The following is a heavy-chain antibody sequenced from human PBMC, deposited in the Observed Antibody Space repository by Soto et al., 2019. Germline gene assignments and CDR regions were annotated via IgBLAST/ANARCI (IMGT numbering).Heavy chain of an antibody. V-gene: IGHV3-23*01. D-gene: IGHD3-3*01. J-gene: IGHJ4*02. CDR2: ISGSGGST. Sequence: PGGSLRLSCAASGFTFSSYAMSWVRQAPGKGLEWVSAISGSGGSTYYADSVKGRFTISRDNSKNTLYLQMNSLRAEDTAVYYCAKDLRDITIFGVDSDYWGQGTLVTVSS. CDR3: AKDLRDITIFGVDSDY. CDR1: GFTFSSYA.